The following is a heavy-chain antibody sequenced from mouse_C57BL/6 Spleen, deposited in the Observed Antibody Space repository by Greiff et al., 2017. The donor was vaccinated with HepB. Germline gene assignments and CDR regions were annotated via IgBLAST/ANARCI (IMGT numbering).Heavy chain of an antibody. CDR1: GYTFTSYW. CDR3: APRGGYFDV. Sequence: QVQLQQPGAELVKPGASVKLSCKASGYTFTSYWMQWVKQRPGQGLEWIGEIDPSDSYTNYNQKFKGKATVTVDTSSSTAYMQLSSLTSEDSAVYYCAPRGGYFDVWGTGTTVTVSS. V-gene: IGHV1-50*01. CDR2: IDPSDSYT. J-gene: IGHJ1*03.